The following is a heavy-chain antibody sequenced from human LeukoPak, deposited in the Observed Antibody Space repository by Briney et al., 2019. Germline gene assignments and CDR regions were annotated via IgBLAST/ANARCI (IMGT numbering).Heavy chain of an antibody. CDR2: IWYDGSNK. CDR1: GFTFSSYG. D-gene: IGHD2-21*02. Sequence: GGSLRLSCAASGFTFSSYGMHWVRQAPGKGLEWVAVIWYDGSNKYYADSVKGRFTISRDNSKNTLYLQMNSLGAEDTAVYYCARDIVVVTGGWFDPWGQGTLVTVSS. CDR3: ARDIVVVTGGWFDP. J-gene: IGHJ5*02. V-gene: IGHV3-33*01.